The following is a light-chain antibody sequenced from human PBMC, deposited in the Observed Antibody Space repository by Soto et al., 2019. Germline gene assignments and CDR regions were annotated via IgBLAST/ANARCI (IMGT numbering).Light chain of an antibody. J-gene: IGKJ2*01. CDR2: GAS. V-gene: IGKV3-20*01. Sequence: EIVLTQSPGTLSLSPGERATLSCRASQSVSSSSLAWYQQKPGQAPRLLIYGASSRATGIPDRFSGSGSGTDFTLTISRLEPEDFAVYYCQQYGSSHPMYTFGQGTKVDIK. CDR3: QQYGSSHPMYT. CDR1: QSVSSSS.